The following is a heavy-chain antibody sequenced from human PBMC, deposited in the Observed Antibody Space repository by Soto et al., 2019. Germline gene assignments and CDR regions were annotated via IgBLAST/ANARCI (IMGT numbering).Heavy chain of an antibody. CDR2: IIPIFGTA. D-gene: IGHD3-16*01. CDR1: GGTFSSYA. Sequence: QVQLVQSGAEVKKPGSSVKVSCKASGGTFSSYAISWVRQAPGQGLEWMGGIIPIFGTANYAQKFQGRVTITADKSTSTGYVELERLRSGDNAVDFCAGDGGGGGFGYWGQGTLVTVSS. J-gene: IGHJ4*02. CDR3: AGDGGGGGFGY. V-gene: IGHV1-69*06.